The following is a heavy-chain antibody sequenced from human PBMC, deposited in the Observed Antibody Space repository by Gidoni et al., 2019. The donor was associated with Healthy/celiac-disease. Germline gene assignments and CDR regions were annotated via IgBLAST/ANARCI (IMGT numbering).Heavy chain of an antibody. D-gene: IGHD2-2*01. CDR1: GGTFSSYA. CDR3: ARGRRVVVPAARDYYYYYYGMDV. J-gene: IGHJ6*02. Sequence: QVQLVQSGAEVKKPGSSVKVSCKASGGTFSSYAISWVRQAPGQGLEWMGGIIPIFGTANYAQKFQGRVTITADESTSTAYMELSSLRSEDTAVYYCARGRRVVVPAARDYYYYYYGMDVWGQGTTVTVSS. CDR2: IIPIFGTA. V-gene: IGHV1-69*01.